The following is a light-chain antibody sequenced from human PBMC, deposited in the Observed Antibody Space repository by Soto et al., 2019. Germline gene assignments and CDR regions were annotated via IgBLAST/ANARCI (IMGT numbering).Light chain of an antibody. CDR3: CSYAGSRTVYV. Sequence: QSALTQPASVSGSPGQSITISCTGTSSDVGTYNLASWYQVHPGKAPKLMIYDVTERPSGVANRFSGSKSGMTASLTISGLQADEAADYYCCSYAGSRTVYVFGAWTKLTVL. CDR1: SSDVGTYNL. V-gene: IGLV2-23*02. J-gene: IGLJ1*01. CDR2: DVT.